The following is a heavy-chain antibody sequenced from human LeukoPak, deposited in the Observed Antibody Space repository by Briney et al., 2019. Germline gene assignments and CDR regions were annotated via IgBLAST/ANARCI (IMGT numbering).Heavy chain of an antibody. J-gene: IGHJ6*03. CDR3: ARDRTVVTSDYYYYMDV. CDR1: GFTFSDYN. D-gene: IGHD2-2*01. Sequence: KSGGSLRLSCAASGFTFSDYNMRWIRQAPGKGLEWVSSISRSGSTKYYADSVKGRFTISRDNAKNSLFLQMNSLRAEDTAVYYCARDRTVVTSDYYYYMDVWGKGTTVTISS. V-gene: IGHV3-11*01. CDR2: ISRSGSTK.